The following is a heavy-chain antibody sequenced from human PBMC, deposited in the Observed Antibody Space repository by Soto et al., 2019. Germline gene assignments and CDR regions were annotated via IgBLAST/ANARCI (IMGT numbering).Heavy chain of an antibody. D-gene: IGHD4-17*01. CDR3: AHRRDYGDYDYPGPYYFDY. CDR2: IYWDDDK. J-gene: IGHJ4*02. V-gene: IGHV2-5*02. Sequence: ESGPTLVNPTQTLTLTCTFSGFSLSTSGVGVGWIRQPPGKALEWLALIYWDDDKRYSPSLKSRLTITKDTSKNQVVLTMTNMDPVDTATYYCAHRRDYGDYDYPGPYYFDYWGQGTLVTV. CDR1: GFSLSTSGVG.